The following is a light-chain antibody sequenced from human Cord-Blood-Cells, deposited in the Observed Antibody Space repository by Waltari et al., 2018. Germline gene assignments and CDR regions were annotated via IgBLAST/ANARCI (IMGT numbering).Light chain of an antibody. Sequence: EIVMTQSPATLSVSPGERATLSCRASQSVGSNLAWYQQKPGQDPRLLIYGASTRATGIPARFSGSGSGTEFTLTISSLQSEDFAVYYWQQYNNWPRTFGQGTKVEIK. J-gene: IGKJ1*01. CDR3: QQYNNWPRT. V-gene: IGKV3-15*01. CDR2: GAS. CDR1: QSVGSN.